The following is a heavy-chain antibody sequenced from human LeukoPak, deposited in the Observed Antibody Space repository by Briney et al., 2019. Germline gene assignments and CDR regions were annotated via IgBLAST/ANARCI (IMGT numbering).Heavy chain of an antibody. V-gene: IGHV3-11*04. CDR3: ATDIVATSLDSAFDI. CDR2: ISSSGSTI. J-gene: IGHJ3*02. CDR1: GFTFSDYY. D-gene: IGHD5-12*01. Sequence: GGSLRLSCAASGFTFSDYYMSWICQAPGKGLEWVSYISSSGSTIYYADSVKGRFTISRDNAKNSLYLQMNSLRAEDTAVYYCATDIVATSLDSAFDIWGQGTMVTVSS.